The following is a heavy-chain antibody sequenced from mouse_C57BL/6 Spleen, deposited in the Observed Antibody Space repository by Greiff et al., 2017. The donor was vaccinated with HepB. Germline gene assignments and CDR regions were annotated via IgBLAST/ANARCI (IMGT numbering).Heavy chain of an antibody. V-gene: IGHV1-59*01. CDR3: AREDYYGSSRFAY. J-gene: IGHJ3*01. CDR2: IDPSDSYT. D-gene: IGHD1-1*01. Sequence: QVQLQQPGAELVRPGTSVKLSCKASGYTFTSYWMHWVKQRPGQGLEWIGVIDPSDSYTNYNQKFKGKATLTVDTSSSTAYMQLSSLTSEDSAVYYCAREDYYGSSRFAYWGQGTLVTVSA. CDR1: GYTFTSYW.